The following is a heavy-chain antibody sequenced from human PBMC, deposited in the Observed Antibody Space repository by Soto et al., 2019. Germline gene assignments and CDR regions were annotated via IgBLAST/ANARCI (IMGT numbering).Heavy chain of an antibody. CDR1: GGTFSSYT. CDR2: IIPMLGIA. V-gene: IGHV1-69*02. CDR3: ANSGYSYGFVIY. Sequence: SVKVSCKASGGTFSSYTFSWVRQAPGQGLEWMGRIIPMLGIANYAQKFQGRVTITADKSTSTAYMELSSLRSEDTAVYYCANSGYSYGFVIYWGQGTLVTVSS. D-gene: IGHD5-18*01. J-gene: IGHJ4*02.